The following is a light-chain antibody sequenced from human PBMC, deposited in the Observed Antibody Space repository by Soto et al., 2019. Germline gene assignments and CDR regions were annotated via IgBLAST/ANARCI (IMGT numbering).Light chain of an antibody. V-gene: IGLV2-14*01. CDR3: SSYTTTSTLV. Sequence: QSALTQPASVSGSPGQSITIACTGTNRDVGSYNLVSWYQQRPGEAPKLIISAVRNRTSGISYRFTGSKSGNTASLTISGLQAADEADYYCSSYTTTSTLVFGGGTKLTVL. J-gene: IGLJ3*02. CDR1: NRDVGSYNL. CDR2: AVR.